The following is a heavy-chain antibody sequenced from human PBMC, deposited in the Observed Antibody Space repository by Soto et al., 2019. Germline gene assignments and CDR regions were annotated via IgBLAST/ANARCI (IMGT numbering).Heavy chain of an antibody. CDR1: DGSISTYY. D-gene: IGHD2-15*01. CDR2: VYYTGST. Sequence: SEPMSLNRPVSDGSISTYYRNRIRKPPGKGLEYIGYVYYTGSTNYSPSLKSRLTMSVDTSKNQFSLKLNSVTAADTAVYFCARGFCSGGSCYWFDPWGQGSPVTAPQ. V-gene: IGHV4-59*01. CDR3: ARGFCSGGSCYWFDP. J-gene: IGHJ5*02.